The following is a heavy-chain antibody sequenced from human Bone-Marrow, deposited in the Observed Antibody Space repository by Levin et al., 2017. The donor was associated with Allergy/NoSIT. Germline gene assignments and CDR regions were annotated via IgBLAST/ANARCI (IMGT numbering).Heavy chain of an antibody. CDR1: KFIFKNYA. V-gene: IGHV3-23*01. CDR2: VSGSGDQT. D-gene: IGHD3-10*01. CDR3: AKGGVAAPPFY. Sequence: GGSLRLSCAASKFIFKNYAMAWLRQAPGQGLEWVSAVSGSGDQTYHADSVRGRFTISRDNSKDTLSLQMNNLRAEDTAVYFCAKGGVAAPPFYWGQGTLVTVSS. J-gene: IGHJ4*02.